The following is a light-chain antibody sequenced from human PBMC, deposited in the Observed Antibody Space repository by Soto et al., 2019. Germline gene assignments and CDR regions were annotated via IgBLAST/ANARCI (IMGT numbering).Light chain of an antibody. Sequence: EIVLTQSPGTLSLSPGERATLSCRASQSVSSSYLAWYQQKPGQAPRLLIYGASSRATGIPDRFSGSGSGKYFTLTSSRLEPEDVAVYYCQEYGSSPLTVGQGTRLEI. CDR1: QSVSSSY. CDR2: GAS. CDR3: QEYGSSPLT. V-gene: IGKV3-20*01. J-gene: IGKJ5*01.